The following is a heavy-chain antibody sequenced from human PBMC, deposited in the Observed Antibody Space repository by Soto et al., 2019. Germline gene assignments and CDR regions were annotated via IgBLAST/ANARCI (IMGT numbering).Heavy chain of an antibody. J-gene: IGHJ4*02. Sequence: EVQLVESGGGLIQPGGSLKLSCTASGFTLGDYWMHWVRQIPGKGLVWVSRINKDGSVTNYAESERGRFTISRDNAKNTLFLQMNSLRADDTAVYYCARDISNGYNSYWGQGTLVTVSS. CDR3: ARDISNGYNSY. CDR2: INKDGSVT. D-gene: IGHD5-12*01. V-gene: IGHV3-74*01. CDR1: GFTLGDYW.